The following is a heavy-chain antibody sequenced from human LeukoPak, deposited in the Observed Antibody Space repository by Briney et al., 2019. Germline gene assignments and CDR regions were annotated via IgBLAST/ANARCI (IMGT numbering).Heavy chain of an antibody. CDR2: IYHSGST. CDR3: ARALYAIEPFDY. J-gene: IGHJ4*02. Sequence: PSETLSLTCTVSGGSISSGGYYWSWIRQPPGKGLEWIGYIYHSGSTYYNPSLKSRVTISVDRSKNQFSLKLSSVTAADTAVYYCARALYAIEPFDYWGQGTLVTVSS. CDR1: GGSISSGGYY. V-gene: IGHV4-30-2*01. D-gene: IGHD2-8*01.